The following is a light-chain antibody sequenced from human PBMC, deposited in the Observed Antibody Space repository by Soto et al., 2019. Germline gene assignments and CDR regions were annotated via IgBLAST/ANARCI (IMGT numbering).Light chain of an antibody. J-gene: IGLJ2*01. V-gene: IGLV2-23*01. CDR2: EDD. Sequence: QSVLTQPASVSGSPGQSITISCTGTSSDDGSYNLVSWYQQYPGKAPKLMIYEDDERPSGVSNRFSGSKSGNTASLTISGLQAEDEADYYCYSYAGRSTSVFGGGTKETVL. CDR3: YSYAGRSTSV. CDR1: SSDDGSYNL.